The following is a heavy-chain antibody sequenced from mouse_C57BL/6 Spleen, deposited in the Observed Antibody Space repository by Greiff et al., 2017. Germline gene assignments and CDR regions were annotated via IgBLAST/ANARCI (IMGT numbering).Heavy chain of an antibody. CDR3: ARAGTTAGMDY. V-gene: IGHV1-69*01. D-gene: IGHD1-2*01. CDR2: IDPSDSYT. Sequence: QVQLQQPGAELVMPGASVKLSCTASGYTFTSYWMHWVKQRPGQGLEWIGEIDPSDSYTNYNQKFKGKSTLTVDKSSSTAYMQRSSLTSEDAAVDDCARAGTTAGMDYWGQGPSVTVSS. J-gene: IGHJ4*01. CDR1: GYTFTSYW.